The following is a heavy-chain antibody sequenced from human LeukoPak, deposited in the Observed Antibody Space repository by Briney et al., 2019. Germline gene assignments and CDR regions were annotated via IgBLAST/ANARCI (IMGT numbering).Heavy chain of an antibody. J-gene: IGHJ6*03. V-gene: IGHV4-34*01. CDR1: DGSFSGYY. D-gene: IGHD6-19*01. CDR3: ARVYSSGWYIRYYYYYYMNV. CDR2: INHSGST. Sequence: SETLSLTCAVYDGSFSGYYWSWIRQPPGKGLEWIGEINHSGSTNYNPSLKSRVTISLDTSKSQFSLKVRYVTAADTAVYYCARVYSSGWYIRYYYYYYMNVWGKGTTVTVSS.